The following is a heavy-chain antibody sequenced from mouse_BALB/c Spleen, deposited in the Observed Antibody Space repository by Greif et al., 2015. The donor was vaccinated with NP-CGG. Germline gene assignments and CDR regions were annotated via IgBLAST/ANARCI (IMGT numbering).Heavy chain of an antibody. CDR1: GFNIKDTY. CDR2: IDPANGNT. D-gene: IGHD1-2*01. Sequence: VQLKQSGAELVKPGASVKLSCTASGFNIKDTYMHWVKQRPEQGLEWIGRIDPANGNTKYDPKFQGKATITADTSSNTAYLQLSSLTSEDTAVYYCAEFITTPYWGQGTLVTVSA. V-gene: IGHV14-3*02. J-gene: IGHJ3*01. CDR3: AEFITTPY.